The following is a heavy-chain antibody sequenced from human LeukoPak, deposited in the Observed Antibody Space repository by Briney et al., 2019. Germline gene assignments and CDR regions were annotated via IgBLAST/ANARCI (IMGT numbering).Heavy chain of an antibody. CDR2: IYYTGSV. Sequence: SETLSLTCTVSGGSISSDYWSWIRQHPGRGLEWIGYIYYTGSVYYNPSLKSRVTISVDRSKNQFSLKLNSVTAADTAVYYCARRHDGEFDYWGQGTLVTVSS. CDR3: ARRHDGEFDY. CDR1: GGSISSDY. J-gene: IGHJ4*02. V-gene: IGHV4-59*08. D-gene: IGHD3-10*01.